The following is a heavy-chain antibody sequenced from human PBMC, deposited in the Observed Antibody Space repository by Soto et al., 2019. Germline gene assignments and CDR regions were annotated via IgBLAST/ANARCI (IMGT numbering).Heavy chain of an antibody. CDR3: ARPDPSTSYYDILTGYASPGAFDI. CDR1: GFTFSSYS. Sequence: GGSLRLSCAASGFTFSSYSMNWVRQAPGKGLEWVSYISSSSSTIYYADSVKGRFTISRDNAKNSLYLQMNSLRDEDTAVYYCARPDPSTSYYDILTGYASPGAFDIWGQGTMVTVSS. V-gene: IGHV3-48*02. D-gene: IGHD3-9*01. CDR2: ISSSSSTI. J-gene: IGHJ3*02.